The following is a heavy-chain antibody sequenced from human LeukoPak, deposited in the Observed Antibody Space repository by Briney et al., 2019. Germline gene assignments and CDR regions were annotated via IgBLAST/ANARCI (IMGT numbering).Heavy chain of an antibody. CDR1: GFTFSSYS. D-gene: IGHD2-21*01. V-gene: IGHV3-48*01. Sequence: SGGSLRLSCAASGFTFSSYSMNWVRQAPGKGLEWVSYISSSSSTIYYADSVKGRFTISRDNAKNSLYLQMNSLRAEDTAVYYCARDAGPHCGGDCYYAFDIWGQGTMVTVSS. CDR2: ISSSSSTI. CDR3: ARDAGPHCGGDCYYAFDI. J-gene: IGHJ3*02.